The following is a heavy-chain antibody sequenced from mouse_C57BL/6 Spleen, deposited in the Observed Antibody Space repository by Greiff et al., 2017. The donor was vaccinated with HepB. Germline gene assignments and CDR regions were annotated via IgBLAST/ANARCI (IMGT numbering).Heavy chain of an antibody. J-gene: IGHJ3*01. CDR1: GYTFTSYW. CDR3: ARWGYYGSSYEAY. CDR2: IYPGSGST. D-gene: IGHD1-1*01. V-gene: IGHV1-55*01. Sequence: VQLQQPGAELVKPGASVKMSCKASGYTFTSYWITWVKQRPGQGLEWIGDIYPGSGSTNYNEKFKSKATLTVDTSSSTAYMQLSSLTSEDSAVDYCARWGYYGSSYEAYWGKGTLVTVYA.